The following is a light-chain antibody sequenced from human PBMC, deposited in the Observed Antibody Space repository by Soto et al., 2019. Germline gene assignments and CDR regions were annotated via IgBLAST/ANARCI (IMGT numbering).Light chain of an antibody. CDR2: NDN. V-gene: IGLV1-44*01. CDR3: AAWDGSLNHIL. J-gene: IGLJ2*01. Sequence: QSVLTQPPSASGTPGQGVAISCSGSSSNMGSNTVNWYQHPPGTAPKLLIYNDNQRPSGVPDRFFGSKSGTSASLAITGLQSEDEADYYCAAWDGSLNHILFGGGTKVTVL. CDR1: SSNMGSNT.